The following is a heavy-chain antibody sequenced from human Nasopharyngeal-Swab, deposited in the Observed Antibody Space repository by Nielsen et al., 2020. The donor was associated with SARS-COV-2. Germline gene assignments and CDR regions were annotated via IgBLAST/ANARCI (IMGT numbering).Heavy chain of an antibody. CDR2: IRSKAYGGTT. CDR3: TRDDFWSGYCLL. Sequence: GGSLRLSCTASGFTFGDYAMSWVRQAPGKGLEWVGFIRSKAYGGTTEYAASVKGRFTISRDDSKSIAYLQMNSLKTEDTAVYYCTRDDFWSGYCLLWGQGTLVTVSS. J-gene: IGHJ4*02. V-gene: IGHV3-49*04. D-gene: IGHD3-3*01. CDR1: GFTFGDYA.